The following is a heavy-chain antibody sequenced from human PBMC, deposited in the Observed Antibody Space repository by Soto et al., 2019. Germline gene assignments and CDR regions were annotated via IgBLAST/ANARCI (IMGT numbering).Heavy chain of an antibody. D-gene: IGHD3-3*01. V-gene: IGHV4-38-2*01. CDR1: SYPISGGFY. Sequence: PSETLSLTCDVSSYPISGGFYWAWIRQPPGKGLEWIGNIYHSGSAHYNPSLKSRVTMSVDTSKNNFSLRLTSVSAADTAVYYCPRVTIFEYLFDPWGQATLVT. CDR3: PRVTIFEYLFDP. J-gene: IGHJ5*02. CDR2: IYHSGSA.